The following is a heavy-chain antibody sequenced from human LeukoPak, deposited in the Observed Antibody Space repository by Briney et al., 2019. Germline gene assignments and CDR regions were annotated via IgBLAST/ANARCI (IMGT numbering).Heavy chain of an antibody. CDR3: AKIYYYGSGSNWYFDL. V-gene: IGHV3-30*02. Sequence: GGSLRLSCVASGFTLRSYVMNWVRQTPDKGLEWVAFIQFDGSNKYYLDSVKGRFTISRDNSKNTLYLQMNNLRAEDTAVYYCAKIYYYGSGSNWYFDLWGRGTLVTVSS. CDR1: GFTLRSYV. D-gene: IGHD3-10*01. CDR2: IQFDGSNK. J-gene: IGHJ2*01.